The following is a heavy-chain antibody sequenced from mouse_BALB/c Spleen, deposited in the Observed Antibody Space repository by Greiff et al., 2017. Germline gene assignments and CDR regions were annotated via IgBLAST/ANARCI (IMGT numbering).Heavy chain of an antibody. J-gene: IGHJ4*01. V-gene: IGHV1S127*01. CDR3: TRYYGSSYEYYAMDY. D-gene: IGHD1-1*01. CDR2: IDPSDSYT. Sequence: QVQLQQPGAELVKPGASVKMSCKASGYTFTSYWMHWVKQRPGQGLEWIGVIDPSDSYTSYNQKFKGKATLTVDTSSSTAYMQLSSLTSEDSAVYYCTRYYGSSYEYYAMDYWGQGTSVTVSS. CDR1: GYTFTSYW.